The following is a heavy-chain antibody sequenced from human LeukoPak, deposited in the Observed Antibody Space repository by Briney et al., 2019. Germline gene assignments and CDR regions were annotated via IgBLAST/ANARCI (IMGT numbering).Heavy chain of an antibody. V-gene: IGHV1-2*02. CDR1: GYTFIGYS. D-gene: IGHD1-26*01. CDR2: IDPDSGGT. Sequence: ASVTVSCKASGYTFIGYSIYWVRQAPGQGLEWMGRIDPDSGGTDYAQKFQDRVTVTSDTSINTVYMELSRLRSDDTAVYYCARDKSIGWERYPPDYWGQGTLVTVSS. J-gene: IGHJ4*02. CDR3: ARDKSIGWERYPPDY.